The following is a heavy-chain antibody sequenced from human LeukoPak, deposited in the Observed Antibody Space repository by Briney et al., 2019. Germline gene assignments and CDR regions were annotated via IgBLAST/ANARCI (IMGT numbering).Heavy chain of an antibody. J-gene: IGHJ4*02. CDR2: IYYSGTT. CDR3: ARQGVVGATGFDF. CDR1: GDSISEISYY. Sequence: PSETLSLTCSDSGDSISEISYYWGWIRQPPGKGLEWIGNIYYSGTTYNNPSLESRVVISVDTSRNQFSLKLTSVTATDTAVYYCARQGVVGATGFDFWGQGILVTVSS. V-gene: IGHV4-39*01. D-gene: IGHD1-26*01.